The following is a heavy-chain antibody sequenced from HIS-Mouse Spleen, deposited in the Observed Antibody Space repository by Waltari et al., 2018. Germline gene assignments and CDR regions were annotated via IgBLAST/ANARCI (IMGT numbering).Heavy chain of an antibody. J-gene: IGHJ2*01. CDR1: GGSISSSSYY. Sequence: QLQLQESGPGLVKPSETLSLTCTVSGGSISSSSYYCGWIRQPPGKGLEWIGCIYYSGGTYYNPSIMSRVTISVDTAKNQFSLKLSSVTAADTAVYYCAREIPYSSSWYDWYFDLWGRGTLVTVSS. CDR3: AREIPYSSSWYDWYFDL. V-gene: IGHV4-39*07. D-gene: IGHD6-13*01. CDR2: IYYSGGT.